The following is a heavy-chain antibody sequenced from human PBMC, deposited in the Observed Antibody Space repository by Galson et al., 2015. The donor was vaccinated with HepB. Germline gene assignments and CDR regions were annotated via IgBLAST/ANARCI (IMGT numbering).Heavy chain of an antibody. Sequence: SVKVSCKAAGGTFRGYAISWVRQAPGQGLEWMGGIIPIFGTASYAQKFRGRVTITADESTSTAYMELSSLRSEDTAVYYCARAPSGYCGGDCYGLGGYWGQGTLVTVSS. J-gene: IGHJ4*02. CDR1: GGTFRGYA. CDR3: ARAPSGYCGGDCYGLGGY. D-gene: IGHD2-21*02. V-gene: IGHV1-69*13. CDR2: IIPIFGTA.